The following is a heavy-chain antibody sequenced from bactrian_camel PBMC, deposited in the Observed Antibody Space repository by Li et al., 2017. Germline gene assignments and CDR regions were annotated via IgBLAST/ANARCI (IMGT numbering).Heavy chain of an antibody. CDR3: AARGPYCYTKLSVRDFTY. D-gene: IGHD2*01. CDR1: GYTYSSIC. Sequence: DVQLVESGGGSVQPGGSLRLSCAASGYTYSSICMGWFRQAPGKEREGVARIATGSGNTYYADSVKGRFTISQDNAKNTVYLQMNSLKPEDTAMYYCAARGPYCYTKLSVRDFTYWGQGTQVTVS. V-gene: IGHV3S40*01. CDR2: IATGSGNT. J-gene: IGHJ6*01.